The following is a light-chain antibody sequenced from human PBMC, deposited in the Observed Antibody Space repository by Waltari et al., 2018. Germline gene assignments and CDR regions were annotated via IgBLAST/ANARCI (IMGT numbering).Light chain of an antibody. Sequence: QSVLTQPPSVSGAPGQRVTISCTGSGSNIGAGYDVHWYQQLPRAAPKLTIYCSTSRPLGVRDRFFGSTSGTSASLAITGLQAEDEADYYCQSYDTSLSVVFGGGTKRTVL. CDR3: QSYDTSLSVV. CDR2: CST. CDR1: GSNIGAGYD. J-gene: IGLJ3*02. V-gene: IGLV1-40*01.